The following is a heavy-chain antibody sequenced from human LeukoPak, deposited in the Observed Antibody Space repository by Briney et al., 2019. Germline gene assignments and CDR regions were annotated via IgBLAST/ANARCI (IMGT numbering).Heavy chain of an antibody. Sequence: TLXLTCTVSGGSISSGGYYWSWIRQPPGKGLEWIGYIYHSGSTYYNPSLKSRVTISVDRSKNQFSLKLSSVTAADTAVYYCARGGLSSSAQRAAFDIWGQGTMVTVSS. J-gene: IGHJ3*02. V-gene: IGHV4-30-2*01. CDR3: ARGGLSSSAQRAAFDI. D-gene: IGHD6-13*01. CDR2: IYHSGST. CDR1: GGSISSGGYY.